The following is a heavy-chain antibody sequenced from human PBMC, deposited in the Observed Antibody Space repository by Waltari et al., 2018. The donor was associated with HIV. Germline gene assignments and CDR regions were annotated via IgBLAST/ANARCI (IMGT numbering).Heavy chain of an antibody. CDR3: ARGLSLGDRYRIDYFHY. Sequence: EVQLVESGGGLVQPGGSLRPSCAASGFTFSRYWLPWVRQAPGKGLVWVSRINSDGSNTDYADSVSGRITISRDNAKNTLYLEMNSLRAEDTAVYYCARGLSLGDRYRIDYFHYWGQGALVTVSS. V-gene: IGHV3-74*01. CDR1: GFTFSRYW. D-gene: IGHD4-17*01. CDR2: INSDGSNT. J-gene: IGHJ4*02.